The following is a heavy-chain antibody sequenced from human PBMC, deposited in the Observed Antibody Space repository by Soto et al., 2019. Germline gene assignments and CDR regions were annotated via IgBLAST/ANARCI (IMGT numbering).Heavy chain of an antibody. CDR1: GYTLTSYG. J-gene: IGHJ6*02. CDR2: ISAYNGNT. Sequence: QVQLVQSGAEVQKPGASVNVSCKAYGYTLTSYGSSWVRQAPGQGLEWLGWISAYNGNTNYAQKLQGRVTMTTDTSTSTVYMELRSLRSDDTAVYYCSRGSPTVVYGMDVWGQGTTVTGSS. V-gene: IGHV1-18*01. CDR3: SRGSPTVVYGMDV. D-gene: IGHD4-17*01.